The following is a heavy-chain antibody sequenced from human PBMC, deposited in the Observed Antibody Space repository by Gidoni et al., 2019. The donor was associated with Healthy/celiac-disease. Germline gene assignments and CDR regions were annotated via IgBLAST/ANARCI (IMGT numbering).Heavy chain of an antibody. CDR1: GGIISSYA. CDR3: ARGSTVTTWYFQH. J-gene: IGHJ1*01. D-gene: IGHD4-17*01. CDR2: IIPILCTA. Sequence: QVQLVQSGAEVKKPGSSVKDYCKASGGIISSYAISWVRQPPGHGLAWMGGIIPILCTANYAHKLQARGTITADEYTSTDYMELSSLRSEDTAVFYCARGSTVTTWYFQHWGQGTLVTVSS. V-gene: IGHV1-69*01.